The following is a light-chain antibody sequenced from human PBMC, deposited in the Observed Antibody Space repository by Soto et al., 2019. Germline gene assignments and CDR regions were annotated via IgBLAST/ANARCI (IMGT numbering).Light chain of an antibody. Sequence: QSVLTQPPSASGTPGQRVTISCSGSTSNIGANPVNWYQQLPGTAPKLLIYGSDRRPSGVPDRFSGSKSATSASLAISGLQSADEADYYCASWDDSQSGFGLFGGGTKVTVL. J-gene: IGLJ3*02. CDR2: GSD. CDR3: ASWDDSQSGFGL. CDR1: TSNIGANP. V-gene: IGLV1-44*01.